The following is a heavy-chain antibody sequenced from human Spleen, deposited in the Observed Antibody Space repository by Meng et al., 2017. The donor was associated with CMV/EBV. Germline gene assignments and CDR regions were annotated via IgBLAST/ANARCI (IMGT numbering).Heavy chain of an antibody. CDR3: ARVLSSYYGMDV. CDR2: ISNSGST. CDR1: GGSFSGYY. D-gene: IGHD2-15*01. Sequence: GSLRLSCAVYGGSFSGYYWSWIRQPPGKGLEWIGYISNSGSTSYNPSLKSRVNMSIATSENQFSLRLRSVTAADTAVYYCARVLSSYYGMDVWGQGTTVTVSS. V-gene: IGHV4-59*01. J-gene: IGHJ6*02.